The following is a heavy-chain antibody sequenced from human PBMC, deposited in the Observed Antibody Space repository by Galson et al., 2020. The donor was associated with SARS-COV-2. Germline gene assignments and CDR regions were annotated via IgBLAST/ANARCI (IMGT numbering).Heavy chain of an antibody. CDR3: TGIHYENCQYYGRDV. J-gene: IGHJ6*02. Sequence: QGVSTQRQASQTLSLTCAVYGGSFSGYYWTWIRQPPSMGLEWIAEINHNGSTNYNPSLKSRVTISVDTSRHQFSLKLNSVTAADTAVYYCTGIHYENCQYYGRDVWGQGPTVTVFS. V-gene: IGHV4-34*01. CDR1: GGSFSGYY. D-gene: IGHD1-26*01. CDR2: INHNGST.